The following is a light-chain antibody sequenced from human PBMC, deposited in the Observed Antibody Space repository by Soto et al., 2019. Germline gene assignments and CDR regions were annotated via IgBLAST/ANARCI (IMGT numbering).Light chain of an antibody. CDR2: PAS. CDR1: QGIHSH. Sequence: AIRMTQSPSSFSASTGDRVTITCRASQGIHSHLAWYQVKPGKAPRLLIYPASYLESGVPSRFSGSGSGTDFTLTISSLQSEDFAVYYCQQYFSYPLTVGGGTKVEIK. V-gene: IGKV1-8*01. CDR3: QQYFSYPLT. J-gene: IGKJ4*01.